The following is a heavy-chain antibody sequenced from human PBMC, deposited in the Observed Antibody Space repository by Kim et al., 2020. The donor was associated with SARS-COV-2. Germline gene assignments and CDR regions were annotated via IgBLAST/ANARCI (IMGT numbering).Heavy chain of an antibody. CDR1: GFTFSNYW. V-gene: IGHV3-7*01. CDR2: TKQDGTEK. D-gene: IGHD6-13*01. CDR3: ARVQEYSSSWPVDH. Sequence: GGSLRLSCAASGFTFSNYWMSWVRQAPGKGLEWVANTKQDGTEKYYVDSVKGRFTISRDNAKNSLYLQMNSLRSEDTAVYYCARVQEYSSSWPVDHWGQGTLVTVSS. J-gene: IGHJ4*02.